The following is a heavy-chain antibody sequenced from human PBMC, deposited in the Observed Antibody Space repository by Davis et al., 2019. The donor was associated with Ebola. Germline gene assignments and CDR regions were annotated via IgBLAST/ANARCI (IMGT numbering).Heavy chain of an antibody. D-gene: IGHD3-3*01. CDR3: ARSITIFGVVMYAPYGMDV. CDR1: GYTFTSYG. J-gene: IGHJ6*02. CDR2: ISAYNGNT. V-gene: IGHV1-18*04. Sequence: ASVKVSCKASGYTFTSYGISWVRQAPGQGLEWMGWISAYNGNTNYAQKLQGRVTMTTDTSTSTAYMELRSLRSDDTAVYYCARSITIFGVVMYAPYGMDVWGQGTTVTVSS.